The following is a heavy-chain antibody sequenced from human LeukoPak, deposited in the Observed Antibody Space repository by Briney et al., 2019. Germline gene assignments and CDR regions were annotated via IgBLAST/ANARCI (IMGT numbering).Heavy chain of an antibody. CDR1: GFTFSTYW. D-gene: IGHD3-3*01. CDR3: ARGYYTIGDY. J-gene: IGHJ4*02. V-gene: IGHV3-74*01. Sequence: GGSLRLSCAASGFTFSTYWMHWVRQAPGKGLVWVSLIKTDGSSTTYADSVKGRFTVSRDNAKNTLYLQMNSPRDEDTAVYYCARGYYTIGDYWGQGTLVTVSS. CDR2: IKTDGSST.